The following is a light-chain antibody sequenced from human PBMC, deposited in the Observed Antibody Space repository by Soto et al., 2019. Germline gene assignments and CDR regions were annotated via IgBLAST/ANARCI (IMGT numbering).Light chain of an antibody. Sequence: QSALTQPASVSGSPGQSITISCSGTRSDIGSYNYVAWYQQFPGKTPKILIYGVSNWPSGVSSRFSGSKSGNTASLTISGLQVEDEADYYCLSYTGSSTSYVFGSRTKLTVL. CDR1: RSDIGSYNY. CDR3: LSYTGSSTSYV. CDR2: GVS. J-gene: IGLJ1*01. V-gene: IGLV2-14*01.